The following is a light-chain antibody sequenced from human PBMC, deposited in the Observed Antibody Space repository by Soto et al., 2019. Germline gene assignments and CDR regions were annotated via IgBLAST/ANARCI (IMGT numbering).Light chain of an antibody. CDR1: HIVNNK. J-gene: IGKJ1*01. V-gene: IGKV3-15*01. CDR2: DTS. CDR3: QKYKDWPPWT. Sequence: ELVSTPSPSTRSWSPVYRATLSCLSRHIVNNKLSFYQQRPGQAPRLLIYDTSTRATCIPDRFSCSGSGTEFTLTVRRLKPEEVAVYYCQKYKDWPPWTVGKGNQGDIK.